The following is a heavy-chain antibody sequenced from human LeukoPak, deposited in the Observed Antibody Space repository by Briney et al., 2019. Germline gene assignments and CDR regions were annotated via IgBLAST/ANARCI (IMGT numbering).Heavy chain of an antibody. CDR1: GFTFSNYW. V-gene: IGHV3-74*01. CDR3: AKSDWFDP. Sequence: GGSLRLSCVTSGFTFSNYWMSWLRQAPGKVLVWVSRIKYDGSIATYAESVKGRFTISRDNARNTLYLQMNSLRVDDTAVYYCAKSDWFDPWGRGILVTVSS. CDR2: IKYDGSIA. J-gene: IGHJ5*02.